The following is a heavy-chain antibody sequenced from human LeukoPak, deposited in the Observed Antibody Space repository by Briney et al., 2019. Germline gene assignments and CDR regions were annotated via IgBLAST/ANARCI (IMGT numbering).Heavy chain of an antibody. D-gene: IGHD5-18*01. CDR2: IYYNGSA. J-gene: IGHJ6*02. Sequence: PGGSLRLSCVASGFAVDNNYMSWVRRAPGKGLECVSVIYYNGSASYADSVKGRFTISRDNAKNTLFLQMNSLRAEDTAVYYCARDSGYSYGSRGLYGMDVWGQGTTVTVSS. V-gene: IGHV3-53*01. CDR1: GFAVDNNY. CDR3: ARDSGYSYGSRGLYGMDV.